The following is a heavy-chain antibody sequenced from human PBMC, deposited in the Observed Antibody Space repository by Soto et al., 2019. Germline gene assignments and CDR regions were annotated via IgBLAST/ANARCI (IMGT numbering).Heavy chain of an antibody. V-gene: IGHV3-9*01. CDR3: TRSIGPSFCSSGDY. J-gene: IGHJ4*02. D-gene: IGHD2-15*01. CDR1: GFTFDDYA. CDR2: ISWNRGII. Sequence: EVQLVESGGGLVQPGRSLRLSCVASGFTFDDYAFHWVRQAPGKGLEWVSGISWNRGIIGYADSVQGRFTISRDNAKNSLYLQMNSLRGEDTAFYYCTRSIGPSFCSSGDYFGQGTLVTVSS.